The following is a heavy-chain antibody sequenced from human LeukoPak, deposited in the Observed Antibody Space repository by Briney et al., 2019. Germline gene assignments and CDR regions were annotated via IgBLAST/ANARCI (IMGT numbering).Heavy chain of an antibody. CDR2: IWYDGSNK. CDR3: AKPFGSDSSYQAFDS. D-gene: IGHD3-10*01. Sequence: TGRSLRLSCSASGFTFSGYGMHWVRQAPGKGLEWAAVIWYDGSNKYYADSVKGRFTISRDNSKNTLYLQMNSLTAEDTAVYYCAKPFGSDSSYQAFDSWGQGTPVTASS. V-gene: IGHV3-33*06. J-gene: IGHJ4*02. CDR1: GFTFSGYG.